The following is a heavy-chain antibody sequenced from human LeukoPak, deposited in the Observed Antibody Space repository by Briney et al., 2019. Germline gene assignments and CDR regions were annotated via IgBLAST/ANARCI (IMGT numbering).Heavy chain of an antibody. V-gene: IGHV3-30*18. D-gene: IGHD3-16*01. CDR3: AKDTRAIIAFGGLIHPHY. Sequence: GRSLRLSCEVSGFIFSTYGMHWVRQAPGKGLEWAAVISYDGSNRYYADSVKGRFTISRDNPKKTLYLEMNSLRAEDTAVYYCAKDTRAIIAFGGLIHPHYWGQGTPVTVSS. CDR1: GFIFSTYG. CDR2: ISYDGSNR. J-gene: IGHJ4*02.